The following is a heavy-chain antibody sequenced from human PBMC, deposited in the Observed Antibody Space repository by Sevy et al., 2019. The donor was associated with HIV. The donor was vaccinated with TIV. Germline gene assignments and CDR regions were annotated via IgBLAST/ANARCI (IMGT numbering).Heavy chain of an antibody. CDR2: ISSSSSTI. D-gene: IGHD3-3*01. V-gene: IGHV3-48*01. CDR1: GFTFSSYS. J-gene: IGHJ4*02. CDR3: ARVGHSTYDVWSCYPWDYNYGIDY. Sequence: GGSLRLSCAASGFTFSSYSMNWVRQAPGKGLEWVSYISSSSSTINYADAVKVGFTISRDNATNSLYLQMNSLRAEDTAVYHWARVGHSTYDVWSCYPWDYNYGIDYWGQGTMVTVSS.